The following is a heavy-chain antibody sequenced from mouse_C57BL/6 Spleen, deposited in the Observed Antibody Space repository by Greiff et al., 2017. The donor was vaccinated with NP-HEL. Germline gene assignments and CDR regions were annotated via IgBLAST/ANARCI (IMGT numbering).Heavy chain of an antibody. CDR1: GYTFTDYY. V-gene: IGHV1-26*01. CDR2: INPNNGGT. D-gene: IGHD1-1*01. J-gene: IGHJ4*01. Sequence: VQLQQSGPELVKPGASVKISCKASGYTFTDYYMNWVKQSHGKSLEWIGDINPNNGGTSYNQKFKGKATLTVDKSSSTAYMELRSLTSEDSAVYYCARGYYGSSWDYAMDYWGQGTSVTVSS. CDR3: ARGYYGSSWDYAMDY.